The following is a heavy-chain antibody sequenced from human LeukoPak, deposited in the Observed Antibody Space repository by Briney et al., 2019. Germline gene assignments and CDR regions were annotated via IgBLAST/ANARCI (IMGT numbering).Heavy chain of an antibody. D-gene: IGHD2-15*01. J-gene: IGHJ5*02. CDR1: GGTFISYA. Sequence: GSSVNVSFKASGGTFISYAISWVRQAPGQGLEWMGGIIPIFGTANYAQKFQGRVTITADKSTSTAYMELSSLRSEDTAVYYCARGGGYCSGGSCYHWFDPWGQGTLVTVSS. V-gene: IGHV1-69*06. CDR3: ARGGGYCSGGSCYHWFDP. CDR2: IIPIFGTA.